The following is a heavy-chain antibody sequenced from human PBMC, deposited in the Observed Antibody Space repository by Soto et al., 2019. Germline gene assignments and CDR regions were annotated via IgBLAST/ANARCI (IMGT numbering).Heavy chain of an antibody. CDR3: AKGPMGIAVAGTAFDI. D-gene: IGHD6-19*01. Sequence: QPGGSLRLSCAASGFTFSSYSMNWVRQAPGKGLEWVSYISSSSSTIHYADSVKGRFTISRDNAKNSLYLQMNSLRAEDTALYYCAKGPMGIAVAGTAFDIWGQGTMVTVSS. V-gene: IGHV3-48*01. CDR1: GFTFSSYS. J-gene: IGHJ3*02. CDR2: ISSSSSTI.